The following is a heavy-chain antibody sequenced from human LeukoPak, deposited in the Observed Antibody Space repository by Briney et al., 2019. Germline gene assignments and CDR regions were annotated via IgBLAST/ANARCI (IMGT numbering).Heavy chain of an antibody. V-gene: IGHV1-69*05. CDR3: ARAPQLAMLLGDYYYMDV. CDR1: GGTFSSYA. CDR2: IIPIFGTA. D-gene: IGHD3-10*02. J-gene: IGHJ6*03. Sequence: SVKVSCKASGGTFSSYAISWVRQAPGQGLEWMGGIIPIFGTANYAQKFQGRVTITTDESTSTAYMELSSLRSEDTAVYYCARAPQLAMLLGDYYYMDVWGKGTTVTVSS.